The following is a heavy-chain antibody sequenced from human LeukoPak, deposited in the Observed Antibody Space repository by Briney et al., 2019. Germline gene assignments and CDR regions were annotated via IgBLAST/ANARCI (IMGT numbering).Heavy chain of an antibody. CDR2: MSFDGTHI. CDR1: GFTFGSYA. J-gene: IGHJ4*02. Sequence: GGSLRLSCAASGFTFGSYAMHWVRQAPGKGLEWVAVMSFDGTHIYYADSVKGRFTISRDNSKNTLYLQMNSLRAEDTAVYYCAREGRSDCSSTSCYADYWGQGTLVTVSS. V-gene: IGHV3-30*14. D-gene: IGHD2-2*01. CDR3: AREGRSDCSSTSCYADY.